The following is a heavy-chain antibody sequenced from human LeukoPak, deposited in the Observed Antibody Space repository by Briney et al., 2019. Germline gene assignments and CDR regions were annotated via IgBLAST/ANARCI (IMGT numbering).Heavy chain of an antibody. CDR2: INPSGGST. CDR1: GYTFTSYY. Sequence: ASVKVSCKASGYTFTSYYMHWVRQAPGQGLEWMGIINPSGGSTSYAQKFQGRVTMTRDTSTSTVYTELSSLRSEDTAVYYCATIGVAGTHYYYYGMDVWGQGTTVTVSS. CDR3: ATIGVAGTHYYYYGMDV. D-gene: IGHD6-19*01. V-gene: IGHV1-46*01. J-gene: IGHJ6*02.